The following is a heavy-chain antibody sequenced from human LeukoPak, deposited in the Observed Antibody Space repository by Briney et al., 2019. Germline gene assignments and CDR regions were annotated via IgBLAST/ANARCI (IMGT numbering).Heavy chain of an antibody. V-gene: IGHV1-46*01. CDR3: ARVNRRAYYDFWSGYEIDY. Sequence: ASVKVSCKASGYTFTSYYMHWVRQAPGQGLEWMGIINPSGGSTSYAQKFQGRVTMTRDMSTSTVYMELSSLRSEDTAVYYCARVNRRAYYDFWSGYEIDYWGQGTLVTVSS. J-gene: IGHJ4*02. D-gene: IGHD3-3*01. CDR2: INPSGGST. CDR1: GYTFTSYY.